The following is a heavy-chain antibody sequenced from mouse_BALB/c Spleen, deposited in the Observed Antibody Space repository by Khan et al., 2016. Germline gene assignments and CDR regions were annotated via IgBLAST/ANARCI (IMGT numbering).Heavy chain of an antibody. CDR2: ISYSGYT. CDR3: AKGRRKAWFAY. J-gene: IGHJ3*01. Sequence: VQLKQSGPGLVKPSQSLSLTCTVTGYSITSDYVWNWIRQFPGNKLEWMGYISYSGYTSYNPSLKSRISITRDTSKNQFFLQLNSVTTEDSATYYCAKGRRKAWFAYWGQGTLVTVSA. V-gene: IGHV3-2*02. CDR1: GYSITSDYV.